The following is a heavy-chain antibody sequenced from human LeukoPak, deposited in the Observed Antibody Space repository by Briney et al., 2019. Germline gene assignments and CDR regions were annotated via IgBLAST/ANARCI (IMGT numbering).Heavy chain of an antibody. CDR1: GGSIISSTYY. Sequence: PSETLSLTCTVSGGSIISSTYYWGWIRQPPGKGLEWIGNIYYSGSTYYNPSLKSRVTISVDTSKNQFSLKLSSVTVADTAVYYCARRSCSNTSCYTGSYYMDVWGKGTTVTVSS. CDR2: IYYSGST. D-gene: IGHD2-2*02. V-gene: IGHV4-39*01. J-gene: IGHJ6*03. CDR3: ARRSCSNTSCYTGSYYMDV.